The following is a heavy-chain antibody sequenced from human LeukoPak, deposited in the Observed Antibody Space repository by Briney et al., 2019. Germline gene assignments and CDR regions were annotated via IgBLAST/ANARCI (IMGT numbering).Heavy chain of an antibody. CDR3: ARAAGYSNYASPFDY. D-gene: IGHD4-11*01. Sequence: GGSLRLSCAASGFTFDDYGMSWVRQAPGKGLEWVSGINWNGGSTGYADTVKGRFTISRDNAKNSLYLQMNSLRAEDTALYYCARAAGYSNYASPFDYWGQGTLVTVSP. J-gene: IGHJ4*02. V-gene: IGHV3-20*04. CDR1: GFTFDDYG. CDR2: INWNGGST.